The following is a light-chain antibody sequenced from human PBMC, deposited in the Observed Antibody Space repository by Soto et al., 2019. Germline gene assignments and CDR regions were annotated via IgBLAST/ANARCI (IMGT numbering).Light chain of an antibody. CDR2: GAS. CDR3: QQFRSSPLT. CDR1: QSISINY. J-gene: IGKJ4*01. V-gene: IGKV3-20*01. Sequence: EIVLTQSAGTLSLSLGERATLSCRASQSISINYLAWYQQKPGQAPRLLIYGASSRASGIPDRFSGSGSGTDFTLTISRVEPEDFAVYYCQQFRSSPLTFGGGTKVDIK.